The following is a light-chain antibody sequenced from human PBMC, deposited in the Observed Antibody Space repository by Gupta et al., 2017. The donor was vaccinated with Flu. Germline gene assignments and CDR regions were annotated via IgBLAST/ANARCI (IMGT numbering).Light chain of an antibody. CDR1: SSDVGGYNY. Sequence: QSALTQPRSVSASPGQSVTISCTGTSSDVGGYNYVSWYQQHPGKAPKLMIYDVSKRPSGAPDRFSASKSGNTASPTISGLQAEDEADYYCSSYAGSYTLVFGGGTKLTVL. J-gene: IGLJ3*02. CDR2: DVS. CDR3: SSYAGSYTLV. V-gene: IGLV2-11*01.